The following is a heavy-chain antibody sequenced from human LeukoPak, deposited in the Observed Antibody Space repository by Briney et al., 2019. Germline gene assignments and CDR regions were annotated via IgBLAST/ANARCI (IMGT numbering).Heavy chain of an antibody. J-gene: IGHJ6*02. CDR2: MNPNSGNT. D-gene: IGHD3-10*01. CDR3: ARGRLLWFGELLKFFYYYYGMDV. Sequence: ASVTVSCKASGYTFTSYDINWVRQAPGQGLEWMGWMNPNSGNTGYAQKFQGRVTMTRNTSISTAYMELSSLRSEDTAVYYCARGRLLWFGELLKFFYYYYGMDVWGQGTTVNVSS. V-gene: IGHV1-8*01. CDR1: GYTFTSYD.